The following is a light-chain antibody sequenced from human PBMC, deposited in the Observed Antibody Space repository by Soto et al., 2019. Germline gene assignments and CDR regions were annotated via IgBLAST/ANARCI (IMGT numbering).Light chain of an antibody. CDR2: EVT. CDR3: SSYTAGNTLV. CDR1: SSDVGGYSF. Sequence: QSVLTQPASVSGSPGQSITISCTGTSSDVGGYSFVSWYQQHPGKAPKLMIYEVTNRPSGVSDRFSAPKSGNTASLTISGFPDEVEAVYNCSSYTAGNTLVLGGGTKLAVL. J-gene: IGLJ2*01. V-gene: IGLV2-14*01.